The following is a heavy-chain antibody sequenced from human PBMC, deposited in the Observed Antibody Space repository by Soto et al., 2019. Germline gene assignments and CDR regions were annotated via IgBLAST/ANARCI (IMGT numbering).Heavy chain of an antibody. CDR3: AREYCTNGVCPTSYYGMDV. CDR1: GDSVSSNSAA. V-gene: IGHV6-1*01. J-gene: IGHJ6*02. D-gene: IGHD2-8*01. CDR2: TYYRSKWYN. Sequence: LSLTCAISGDSVSSNSAAWNWIRQSPSRGLEWLGRTYYRSKWYNDYAVSVKSRITINPDTSKNQFSLQLNSVTPEDTAVYYCAREYCTNGVCPTSYYGMDVWGQGTTVTVSS.